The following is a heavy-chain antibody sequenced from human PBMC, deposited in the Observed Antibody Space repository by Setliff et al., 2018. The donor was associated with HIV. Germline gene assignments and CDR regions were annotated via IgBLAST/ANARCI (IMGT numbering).Heavy chain of an antibody. J-gene: IGHJ3*02. Sequence: GGSLRLSCAASGFRFRDHYMSWIRQAPGKGREWVSYISSNSGHTNYADSVKGRFTISRDNGKKSLYLQMNSLRADDTAVYYCASSIYGYGSGGYDSDPFDIWGQGTMVTVSS. CDR2: ISSNSGHT. V-gene: IGHV3-11*03. D-gene: IGHD3-10*01. CDR1: GFRFRDHY. CDR3: ASSIYGYGSGGYDSDPFDI.